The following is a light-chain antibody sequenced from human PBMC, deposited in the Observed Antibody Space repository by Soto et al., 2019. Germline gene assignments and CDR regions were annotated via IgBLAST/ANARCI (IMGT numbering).Light chain of an antibody. CDR3: SSYTSSSTYA. V-gene: IGLV2-14*01. J-gene: IGLJ1*01. CDR1: SSDVGGYNY. Sequence: QPVLTQPASVSGSPGQSITISCTGTSSDVGGYNYVSWYQQHPGKAPKLMIYDVNNRPSGVSNRFSGSKSGNTASLTISGLQAEDEADYYCSSYTSSSTYAFGTGTKVTVL. CDR2: DVN.